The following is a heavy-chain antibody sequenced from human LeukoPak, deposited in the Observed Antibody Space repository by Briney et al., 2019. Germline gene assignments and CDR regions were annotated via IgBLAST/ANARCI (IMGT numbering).Heavy chain of an antibody. J-gene: IGHJ4*02. Sequence: GGSVRLSCAASGFTFSSYAMSWVRQAPGKGLEWVSAISGSGGSTYYADSVKGRFTISRDNSKNTLYLQMNSLRAEDTAVYYCAIVPGGSEFDYWGQGTLVTVSS. V-gene: IGHV3-23*01. CDR3: AIVPGGSEFDY. D-gene: IGHD2-8*01. CDR2: ISGSGGST. CDR1: GFTFSSYA.